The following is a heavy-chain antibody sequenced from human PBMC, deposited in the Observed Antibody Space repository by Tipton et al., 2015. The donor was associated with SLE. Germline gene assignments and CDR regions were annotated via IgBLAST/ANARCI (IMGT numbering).Heavy chain of an antibody. CDR2: IYHSGST. J-gene: IGHJ4*02. D-gene: IGHD3-10*01. Sequence: TLSLTCAVSGYSISSGYYWGWIRQPPGKGLEWIGSIYHSGSTYYNPSLKSRVTISVDTSKNQFSLKLSSVTAADTAVYYCARAGILSGFDYWGQGTLVTVSS. CDR1: GYSISSGYY. V-gene: IGHV4-38-2*01. CDR3: ARAGILSGFDY.